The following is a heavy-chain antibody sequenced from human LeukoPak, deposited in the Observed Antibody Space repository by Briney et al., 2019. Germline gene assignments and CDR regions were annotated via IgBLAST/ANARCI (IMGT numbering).Heavy chain of an antibody. CDR3: AKPQTDYGDPLWD. Sequence: AGGSLRLSCAASGFTFNYYSMHWVRQAPGKGLEWVAGISYDGSNEYYADAMKGRFTISRDNSKNTLYLQMNSLRAEDTAVYYCAKPQTDYGDPLWDWGQGTLVTVSS. V-gene: IGHV3-30*04. CDR2: ISYDGSNE. CDR1: GFTFNYYS. J-gene: IGHJ4*02. D-gene: IGHD4-17*01.